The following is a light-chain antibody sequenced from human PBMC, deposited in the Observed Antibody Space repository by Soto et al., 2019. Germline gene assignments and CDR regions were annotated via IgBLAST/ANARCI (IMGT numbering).Light chain of an antibody. J-gene: IGKJ1*01. CDR2: GAS. CDR3: HQYGDSPT. CDR1: QSVVSDY. V-gene: IGKV3-20*01. Sequence: EIVLTQSPXTLSLSPGERATLSCKASQSVVSDYLAWYQQKPGQAPRLLIYGASTRATGIPDRFSGSGSGTDFTLTISRLEPEDFAVYYCHQYGDSPTFGQGTKV.